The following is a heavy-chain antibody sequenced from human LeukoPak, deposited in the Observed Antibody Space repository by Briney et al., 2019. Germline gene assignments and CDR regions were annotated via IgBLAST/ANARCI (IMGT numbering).Heavy chain of an antibody. CDR1: GGSISRSY. D-gene: IGHD6-13*01. V-gene: IGHV4-59*08. CDR2: IYYSGST. Sequence: PSETLSLTCTVSGGSISRSYWSWIRQPPGKGLEWIGYIYYSGSTNYNPSLKSRVTISVDTSTNQFSLKLSSVTAADTAVYYCARHSTTSGWYSYWGQGTLVSVSS. J-gene: IGHJ4*02. CDR3: ARHSTTSGWYSY.